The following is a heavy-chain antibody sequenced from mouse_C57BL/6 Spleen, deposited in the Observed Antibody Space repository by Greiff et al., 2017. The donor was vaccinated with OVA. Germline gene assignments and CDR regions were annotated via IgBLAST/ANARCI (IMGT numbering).Heavy chain of an antibody. J-gene: IGHJ1*03. V-gene: IGHV1-64*01. CDR3: ARGYGSSSWYFDV. D-gene: IGHD1-1*01. Sequence: QVQLQQPGAELVKPGASVKLSCKASGYTFTSYWMHWVKQRPGQGLAWIGMIHPNSGSTNYNEKFKSKATLTVDKSSSTAYMQLSSLTSEDSAVYYCARGYGSSSWYFDVWGTGTTVTVSS. CDR1: GYTFTSYW. CDR2: IHPNSGST.